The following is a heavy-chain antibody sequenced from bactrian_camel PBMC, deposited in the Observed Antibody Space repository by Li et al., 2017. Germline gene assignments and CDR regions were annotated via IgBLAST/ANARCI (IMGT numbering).Heavy chain of an antibody. CDR1: GFTFRDTR. D-gene: IGHD1*01. Sequence: HVQLVESGGGLVQPGGSLRLSCATFGFTFRDTRMVWVRQAQGKGLEWVSDINSSGRNTNYADSVKGRFTMSRDIAKKMLYLEMNNLKPEDTGVYYCAVDRRWTGATWFHRAERYATWGQGTQVTVS. CDR3: AVDRRWTGATWFHRAERYAT. CDR2: INSSGRNT. V-gene: IGHV3S1*01. J-gene: IGHJ6*01.